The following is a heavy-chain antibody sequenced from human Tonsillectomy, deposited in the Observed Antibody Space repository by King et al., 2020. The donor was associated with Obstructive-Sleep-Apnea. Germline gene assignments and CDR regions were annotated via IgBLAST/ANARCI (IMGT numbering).Heavy chain of an antibody. CDR2: ISSSSDTV. V-gene: IGHV3-48*04. J-gene: IGHJ3*02. D-gene: IGHD3-22*01. Sequence: VQLVESGGDLVQPGGSLRLSCAASGFTFSTYSMNWVRQAPGKGLEWVSCISSSSDTVYYADSLKGRFTITRDNAKNSLYLQMNSLRAEDTAVYYCASRQLVTMIRQGAFDIWGQGTMVTVSS. CDR3: ASRQLVTMIRQGAFDI. CDR1: GFTFSTYS.